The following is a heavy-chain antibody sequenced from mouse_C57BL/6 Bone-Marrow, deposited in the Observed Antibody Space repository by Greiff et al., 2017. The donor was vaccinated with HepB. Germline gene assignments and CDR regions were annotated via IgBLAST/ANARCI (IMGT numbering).Heavy chain of an antibody. CDR3: ARRGIYYYGSSYVFAY. V-gene: IGHV1-53*01. CDR1: GYTFTSYW. Sequence: QVHVKQSGTELVKPGASVKLSCKASGYTFTSYWMHWVKQRPGQGLEWIGNINPSNGGTNYNEKFKSKATLTVDKSTSTAYMQLSSLTSEDSAVYYCARRGIYYYGSSYVFAYWGQGTLVTVSA. D-gene: IGHD1-1*01. J-gene: IGHJ3*01. CDR2: INPSNGGT.